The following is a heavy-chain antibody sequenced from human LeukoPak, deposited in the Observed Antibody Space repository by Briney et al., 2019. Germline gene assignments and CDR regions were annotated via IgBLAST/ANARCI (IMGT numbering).Heavy chain of an antibody. D-gene: IGHD3-22*01. CDR3: ARVDSSGYYLHFDY. V-gene: IGHV4-61*08. CDR1: GGSISSGGYY. Sequence: SETLSLTCTVSGGSISSGGYYWSWIRQPPGKGLEWIGYIYHSGSTYYNPSLKSRVTISVDTSKNQFSLKLSSVTAADTAVYYCARVDSSGYYLHFDYWGQGTLVTVSS. CDR2: IYHSGST. J-gene: IGHJ4*02.